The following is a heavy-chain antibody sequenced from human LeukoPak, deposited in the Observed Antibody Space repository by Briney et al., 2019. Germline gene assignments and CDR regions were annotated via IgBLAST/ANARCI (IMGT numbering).Heavy chain of an antibody. J-gene: IGHJ4*02. Sequence: GASVKVSCKASGYTFTSYAMHWVRQAPGQRLEWMGWINAGNGNTKYSQKFQGRVTITRDTSASTAYMELSSLRSEDTAVYYCARVGVGSSWYEVKYYFDYWGQGTLVTVSS. V-gene: IGHV1-3*01. CDR3: ARVGVGSSWYEVKYYFDY. CDR2: INAGNGNT. CDR1: GYTFTSYA. D-gene: IGHD6-13*01.